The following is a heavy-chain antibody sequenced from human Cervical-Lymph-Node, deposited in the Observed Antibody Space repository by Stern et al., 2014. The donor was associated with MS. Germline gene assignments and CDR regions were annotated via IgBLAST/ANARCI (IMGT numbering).Heavy chain of an antibody. CDR1: GFSLTTSEMC. Sequence: QITLKESGPALVKPTQTLTLTCTFSGFSLTTSEMCVSWIRQPPGKALEXLTFIDWDDDKSYNTSLKTRLTISKDTSKNQVVLTMTNMDPVDTATYYCARFYSSSSFADAFDIWGQGTMVTVSS. CDR3: ARFYSSSSFADAFDI. V-gene: IGHV2-70*18. J-gene: IGHJ3*02. CDR2: IDWDDDK. D-gene: IGHD6-6*01.